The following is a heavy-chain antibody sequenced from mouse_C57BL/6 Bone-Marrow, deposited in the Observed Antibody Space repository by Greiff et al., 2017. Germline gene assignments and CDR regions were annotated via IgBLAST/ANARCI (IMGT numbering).Heavy chain of an antibody. Sequence: EVQLQQSGPGLVKPSQSLSLTCSVTGYSITSGYYWNWIRQFPGNKLEWMGYISYDGSNNYNPSLKNRISITRDTSKNQFFLKLNSVTTEDTATYYCARGGKYDYDAWFAYWGQGTLVTVSA. CDR3: ARGGKYDYDAWFAY. CDR2: ISYDGSN. CDR1: GYSITSGYY. D-gene: IGHD2-4*01. J-gene: IGHJ3*01. V-gene: IGHV3-6*01.